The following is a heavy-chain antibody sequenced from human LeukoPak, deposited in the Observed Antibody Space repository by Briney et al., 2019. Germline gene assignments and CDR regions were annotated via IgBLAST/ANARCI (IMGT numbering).Heavy chain of an antibody. V-gene: IGHV3-21*01. CDR3: ARVERGAVAGTGY. J-gene: IGHJ4*02. CDR2: ISSSSSYI. CDR1: GFTFSSYS. D-gene: IGHD6-19*01. Sequence: KSGGSLRLSCAASGFTFSSYSMNWVRQAPGKGLEWVSSISSSSSYIYYADSVKGRFTISRDNAKNSLYLQMNSLRAEDTAVYYCARVERGAVAGTGYWGQGTLVTVSS.